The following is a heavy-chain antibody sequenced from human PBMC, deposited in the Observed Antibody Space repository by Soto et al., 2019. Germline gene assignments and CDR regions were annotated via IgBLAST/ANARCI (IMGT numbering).Heavy chain of an antibody. CDR2: IHYSGST. Sequence: SETLSLTCTVSGVSISSYYWSWIRQPPGKGLEWIASIHYSGSTYYSPSLKSRATISGDTSKSQFSLTLSSVTAADTAVYYCARHTVAAKTAFDHGGQGTLVTVPS. V-gene: IGHV4-39*01. CDR1: GVSISSYY. CDR3: ARHTVAAKTAFDH. D-gene: IGHD6-25*01. J-gene: IGHJ4*02.